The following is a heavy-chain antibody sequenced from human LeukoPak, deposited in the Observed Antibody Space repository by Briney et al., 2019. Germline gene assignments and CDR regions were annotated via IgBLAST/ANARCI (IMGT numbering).Heavy chain of an antibody. V-gene: IGHV4-59*01. D-gene: IGHD2-15*01. CDR2: IYYSGST. CDR3: ARAGCSGGSCYRGYYYYYMDV. Sequence: KPSETLSLTCTVSGGSISSYYWSWIRQPPGKGLEWIGYIYYSGSTNYNPSLKSRVTISVETSKNQFSLKLSSVTAADTAVYYCARAGCSGGSCYRGYYYYYMDVWGKGTTVTVSS. J-gene: IGHJ6*03. CDR1: GGSISSYY.